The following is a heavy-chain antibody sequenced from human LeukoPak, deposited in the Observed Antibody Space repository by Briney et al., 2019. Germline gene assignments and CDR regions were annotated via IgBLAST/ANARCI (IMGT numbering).Heavy chain of an antibody. J-gene: IGHJ4*02. CDR3: APTAETYTSWWKV. CDR2: INPDSGFT. D-gene: IGHD3-16*01. Sequence: ASVKVSCKASGYKFTDDYMHWVRQAPGQGLEFMGWINPDSGFTNYAQKFKGRVTMTRDTSIITAYLEVRSLTSDDTAVYYCAPTAETYTSWWKVWGQGTLVTVSS. V-gene: IGHV1-2*02. CDR1: GYKFTDDY.